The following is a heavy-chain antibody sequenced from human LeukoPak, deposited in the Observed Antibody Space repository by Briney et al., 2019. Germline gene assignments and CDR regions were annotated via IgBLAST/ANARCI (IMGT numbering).Heavy chain of an antibody. CDR2: ISSSGSGT. Sequence: GGSLRLSCAASGFTFSSYFMIWVRQAPGKGLEWVSVISSSGSGTDYADSVKGRLTISRDNSKNTLYLQMNSLRAEDTAVYYGARDIWRGRYGMWSSDLWGGGTLVTVSS. CDR1: GFTFSSYF. CDR3: ARDIWRGRYGMWSSDL. D-gene: IGHD1-26*01. V-gene: IGHV3-23*01. J-gene: IGHJ2*01.